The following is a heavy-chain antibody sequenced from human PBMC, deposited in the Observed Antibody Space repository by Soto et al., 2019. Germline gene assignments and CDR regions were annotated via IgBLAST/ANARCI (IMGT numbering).Heavy chain of an antibody. V-gene: IGHV3-30-3*01. CDR1: GFTFSSYA. J-gene: IGHJ4*02. D-gene: IGHD5-18*01. CDR3: ARDFAAMAHFDY. CDR2: ISYDGSNK. Sequence: GGSLRLSCAASGFTFSSYAMHWVRQAPGKGLEWVAVISYDGSNKYYADSVKGRFTISRDNSKNTLYLQMNSLRAEDTAVYYCARDFAAMAHFDYWGQGTLVTVSS.